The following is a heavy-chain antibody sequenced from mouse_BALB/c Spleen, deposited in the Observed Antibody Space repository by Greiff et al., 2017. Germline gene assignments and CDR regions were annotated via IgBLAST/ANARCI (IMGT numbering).Heavy chain of an antibody. CDR2: IYPGDGDT. CDR1: GYAFSGYW. CDR3: ARRGLRDYTMDY. Sequence: VQLQQSGAELVRPGSSVKISCKASGYAFSGYWMNWVKQRPGQGLEWIGQIYPGDGDTNYNGKFKGKATLTADKSSSTAYMQLSSLTSEDSAVYFCARRGLRDYTMDYWGQGTSVTVSS. J-gene: IGHJ4*01. V-gene: IGHV1-80*01. D-gene: IGHD2-2*01.